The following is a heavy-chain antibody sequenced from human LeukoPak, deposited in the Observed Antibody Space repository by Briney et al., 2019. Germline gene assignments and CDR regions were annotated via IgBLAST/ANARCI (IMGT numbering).Heavy chain of an antibody. CDR3: ARVPRSYYYYYYMDV. CDR2: INHSGST. CDR1: GGSFSGYY. Sequence: PSETLSLTCAVYGGSFSGYYWSWIRQPPGKGLEWIGEINHSGSTNYNPSLKSRVTISVDTSKNQFSLKLSSVTAADTAVYYCARVPRSYYYYYYMDVWGKRTTVTVSS. J-gene: IGHJ6*03. V-gene: IGHV4-34*01.